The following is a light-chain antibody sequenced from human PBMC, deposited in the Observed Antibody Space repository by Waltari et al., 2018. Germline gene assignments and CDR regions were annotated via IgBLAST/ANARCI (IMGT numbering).Light chain of an antibody. CDR1: SSNIGAGYD. CDR2: GNS. J-gene: IGLJ2*01. CDR3: QSYDSSLSVV. Sequence: QSVLTQPPSVSGAPGQRVTISCTGSSSNIGAGYDVHWYQQLPGTAPKPLIYGNSNRPSGVPDRVAGSKSGTSASRAITGLQAEDEADYYCQSYDSSLSVVFGGGTKLTVL. V-gene: IGLV1-40*01.